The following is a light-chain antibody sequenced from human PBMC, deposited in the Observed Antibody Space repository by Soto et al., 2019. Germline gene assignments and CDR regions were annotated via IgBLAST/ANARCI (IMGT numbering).Light chain of an antibody. Sequence: IEMPQSPSALSASAGDRVTITCQASQDIKNYVIWYQQKPGRAPKLLIYDAASLGTGVSSRFSGSGSGTHFTLTISSLQPEDVATYYCQQFDSVPCTFGQGTKLEIK. J-gene: IGKJ2*02. CDR3: QQFDSVPCT. CDR1: QDIKNY. V-gene: IGKV1-33*01. CDR2: DAA.